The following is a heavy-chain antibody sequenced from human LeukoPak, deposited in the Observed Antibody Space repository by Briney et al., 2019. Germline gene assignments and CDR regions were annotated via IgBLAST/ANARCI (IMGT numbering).Heavy chain of an antibody. J-gene: IGHJ4*02. CDR2: ISGSGGST. Sequence: GGSLRLSCAASGFTFSSYAMSWVRQAPGKGLEWASAISGSGGSTYYADSVKGRFTISRDNSKNTLYLQMNSLRAEDTAAYYCAKAYSSSWYAHFDYWGQGTLVTVSS. V-gene: IGHV3-23*01. CDR3: AKAYSSSWYAHFDY. D-gene: IGHD6-13*01. CDR1: GFTFSSYA.